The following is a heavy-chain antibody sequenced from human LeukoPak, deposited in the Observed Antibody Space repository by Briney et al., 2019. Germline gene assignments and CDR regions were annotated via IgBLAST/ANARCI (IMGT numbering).Heavy chain of an antibody. Sequence: GGSLSLSRARSPFPFTSYGMHWVRQTPGKGVEWVAFIRYEGSNPSYPRSLRGRFTISRDNAKNSLYLQMDSLRAQATPLFFGSRHSGMYLDVFDIWGQGTMVTVSS. J-gene: IGHJ3*02. D-gene: IGHD2-8*01. V-gene: IGHV3-30*02. CDR3: SRHSGMYLDVFDI. CDR2: IRYEGSNP. CDR1: PFPFTSYG.